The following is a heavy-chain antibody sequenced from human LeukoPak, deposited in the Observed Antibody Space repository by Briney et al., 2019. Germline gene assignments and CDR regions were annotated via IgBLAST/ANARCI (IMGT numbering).Heavy chain of an antibody. CDR3: ARGAEAETSPLDF. CDR1: GYIFSDYY. CDR2: INPNSGAA. V-gene: IGHV1-2*02. J-gene: IGHJ4*02. D-gene: IGHD6-13*01. Sequence: GASVKVSCKASGYIFSDYYMHWVRQAPGQGLEWLGWINPNSGAADYAQQFRGRVTMTRDTSINTDYMEMKRVTSDDTAVYYCARGAEAETSPLDFWGQGTLVIVS.